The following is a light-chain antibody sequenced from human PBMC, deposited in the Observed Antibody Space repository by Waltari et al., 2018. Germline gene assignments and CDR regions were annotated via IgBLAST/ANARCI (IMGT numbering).Light chain of an antibody. V-gene: IGKV4-1*01. CDR3: QQYYSIPYT. CDR1: QSLLHFSNNDFY. CDR2: WAS. J-gene: IGKJ2*01. Sequence: DIVMTQSPEYLAVSLGERATINCKSSQSLLHFSNNDFYLAWYQQKPGQSPKLLVHWASTRESGVPDRFSGSGSGREFTLTISSLQAEDVAVYYCQQYYSIPYTLGQGTRLEIK.